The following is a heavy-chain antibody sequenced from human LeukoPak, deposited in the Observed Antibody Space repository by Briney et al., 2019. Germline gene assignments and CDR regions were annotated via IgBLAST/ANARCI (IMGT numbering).Heavy chain of an antibody. V-gene: IGHV3-7*01. CDR1: GFSFTTYW. CDR2: IKQDGTEK. CDR3: ARDLSGVTGYTYGRGIDY. J-gene: IGHJ4*02. Sequence: GGSLRLSCAASGFSFTTYWMSWVRQAPGKGLEWVANIKQDGTEKYYVDSVKGRFTISRDNAKTSLYLQMNSLRAEDTAVYYCARDLSGVTGYTYGRGIDYWGQGTLVTVSS. D-gene: IGHD5-18*01.